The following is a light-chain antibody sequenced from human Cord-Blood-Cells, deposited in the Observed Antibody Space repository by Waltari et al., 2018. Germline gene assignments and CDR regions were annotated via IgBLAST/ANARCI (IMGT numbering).Light chain of an antibody. V-gene: IGKV1-5*03. CDR2: KAS. J-gene: IGKJ3*01. Sequence: IQMTQSPSTLSASVGDRVTITCRASQSISSWLAWYQQKPGKAPKLRIYKASSLESGVPSRFSASGSGTDFTLTISSLQPDDFATYYCQQYNSYSIFTFGPGTKVDIK. CDR1: QSISSW. CDR3: QQYNSYSIFT.